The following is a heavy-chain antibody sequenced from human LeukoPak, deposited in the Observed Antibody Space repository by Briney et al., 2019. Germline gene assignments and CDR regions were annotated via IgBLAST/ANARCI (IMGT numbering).Heavy chain of an antibody. CDR1: GVSISTYY. J-gene: IGHJ3*02. CDR2: IYYSGNT. V-gene: IGHV4-59*01. D-gene: IGHD3-10*01. CDR3: AREGTLVRGALDAFDI. Sequence: PSETLSLTCTVSGVSISTYYWNWIRQPPGKGLEWIGYIYYSGNTNYNPSLMSRVTISVDTSKNQFSLKLSSVTAADTAVYYCAREGTLVRGALDAFDIWGQGTMVTVSS.